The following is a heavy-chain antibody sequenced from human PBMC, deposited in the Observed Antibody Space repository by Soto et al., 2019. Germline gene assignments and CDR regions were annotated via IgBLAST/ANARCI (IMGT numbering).Heavy chain of an antibody. D-gene: IGHD3-16*01. CDR3: ARALVPYREPNWFDP. J-gene: IGHJ5*02. Sequence: SVKVSCKASGGTFSSYAISWVRQAPGQGLEWMGGIIPIFGTANYAQKFQGRVTITADKSTSTAYMELSSLRSEDTAVYYCARALVPYREPNWFDPWGQGTLVTVSS. CDR2: IIPIFGTA. V-gene: IGHV1-69*06. CDR1: GGTFSSYA.